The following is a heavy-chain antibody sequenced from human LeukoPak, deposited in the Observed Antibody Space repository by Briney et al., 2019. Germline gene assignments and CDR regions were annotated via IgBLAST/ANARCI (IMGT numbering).Heavy chain of an antibody. CDR1: GVSISSYY. CDR2: IYYSGST. CDR3: ARGDNSDWFDP. V-gene: IGHV4-59*01. J-gene: IGHJ5*02. D-gene: IGHD2-15*01. Sequence: SETLSLTCTVSGVSISSYYWSWIRQPPGKGLEWIGYIYYSGSTNYNPSLKSRVTISVDTSKNQFSLKLSSVTAADTAVYYCARGDNSDWFDPWGQGTLVTVSS.